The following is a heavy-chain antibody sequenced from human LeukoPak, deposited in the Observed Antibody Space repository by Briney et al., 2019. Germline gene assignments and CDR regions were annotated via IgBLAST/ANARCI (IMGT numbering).Heavy chain of an antibody. Sequence: GASVKVSCKASGYTFTSYGISWVRQAPGQGLEWMGWISAYNGNTNYAQKLQGRVTMTTDTSTSTAYMELRSLRSDDTAVYYCARTEHRGYYYDSSGFSNLDYWGQGTLVTVSS. V-gene: IGHV1-18*01. CDR3: ARTEHRGYYYDSSGFSNLDY. J-gene: IGHJ4*02. CDR1: GYTFTSYG. CDR2: ISAYNGNT. D-gene: IGHD3-22*01.